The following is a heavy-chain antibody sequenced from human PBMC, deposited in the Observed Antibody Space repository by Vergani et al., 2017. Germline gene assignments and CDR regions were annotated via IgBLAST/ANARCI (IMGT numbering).Heavy chain of an antibody. CDR3: ARLQPGYGGY. V-gene: IGHV4-39*01. CDR2: IYYSGST. CDR1: GGSISSSRYY. D-gene: IGHD3-10*01. J-gene: IGHJ4*02. Sequence: QLQLQESGPGLVKPSETLSLTCTVSGGSISSSRYYWGWIRQPPGKGLEWIGSIYYSGSTYYNPSLKSRVTISVDTSKNQFSLKLSSVPAADTAVYYCARLQPGYGGYWGQGTLVTVSS.